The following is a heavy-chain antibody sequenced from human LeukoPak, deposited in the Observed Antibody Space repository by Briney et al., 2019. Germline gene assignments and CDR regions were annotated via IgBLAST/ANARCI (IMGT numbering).Heavy chain of an antibody. D-gene: IGHD6-19*01. J-gene: IGHJ3*02. CDR2: INPSGGST. CDR3: ARKQEDSSGWYADDAFDI. V-gene: IGHV1-46*01. CDR1: GYTFTSYY. Sequence: ASVKVSCKASGYTFTSYYMHWVRQAPGQGLEWMGIINPSGGSTSYAQKFQGRVTMTRDMSTSTVYMELSSLRSDDTAVYYCARKQEDSSGWYADDAFDIWGQGTMVTVSS.